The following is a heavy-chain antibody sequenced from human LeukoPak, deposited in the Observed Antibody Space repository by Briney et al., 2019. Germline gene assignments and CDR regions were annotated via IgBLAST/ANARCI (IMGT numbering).Heavy chain of an antibody. J-gene: IGHJ4*02. V-gene: IGHV3-23*01. Sequence: GGSLRLSCATSGFSFSSNAMSWIRQAPGKGLEWVSGISNSGGSTYDADSVKGRFTISRDNSKNTLFLQMNSLRAEDTAVYYCAKGVREEPIFDYWGQGTLVTVSS. CDR2: ISNSGGST. D-gene: IGHD1-14*01. CDR1: GFSFSSNA. CDR3: AKGVREEPIFDY.